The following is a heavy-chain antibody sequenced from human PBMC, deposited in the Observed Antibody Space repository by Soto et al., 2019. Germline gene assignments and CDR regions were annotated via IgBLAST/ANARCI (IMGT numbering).Heavy chain of an antibody. J-gene: IGHJ6*02. Sequence: AAVKVSCKASGYTFTGYYMHWVRQAPGQGLEWMGWINPNSGGTNYAQKFQGRVTMTRDTSISTAYMELSRLRSDDTAVYYCARVFRSYYGMDVWGQGTTVTVSS. CDR1: GYTFTGYY. CDR3: ARVFRSYYGMDV. CDR2: INPNSGGT. V-gene: IGHV1-2*02.